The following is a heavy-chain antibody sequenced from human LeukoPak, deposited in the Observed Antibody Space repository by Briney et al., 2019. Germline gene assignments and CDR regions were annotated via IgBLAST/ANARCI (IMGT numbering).Heavy chain of an antibody. CDR3: ARGLVVAATPPYSYYGMDV. CDR1: GFTFSTYE. D-gene: IGHD2-15*01. CDR2: ISSSGSYI. Sequence: GGSLRLSCAASGFTFSTYEMNRVRQAPGKGLEWLSYISSSGSYIYSADSVKGRFTISRDNAKHSLYLQMNSLRAEDTAVYYCARGLVVAATPPYSYYGMDVWGRGTTVTVSS. J-gene: IGHJ6*04. V-gene: IGHV3-48*03.